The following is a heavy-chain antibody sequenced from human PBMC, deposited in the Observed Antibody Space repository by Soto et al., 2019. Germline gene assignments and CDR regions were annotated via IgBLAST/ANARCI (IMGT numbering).Heavy chain of an antibody. Sequence: GGSLRLSCAASGFTLSSYAMSWVRQAPGKGLEWVSAISGSGGSTYYADPVKGRFTISRDNSKNTLYLQMNSLRAEDTAVYYCAKGHRAAAGTPTDYWGQGTLVTVSS. D-gene: IGHD6-13*01. CDR3: AKGHRAAAGTPTDY. V-gene: IGHV3-23*01. CDR1: GFTLSSYA. CDR2: ISGSGGST. J-gene: IGHJ4*02.